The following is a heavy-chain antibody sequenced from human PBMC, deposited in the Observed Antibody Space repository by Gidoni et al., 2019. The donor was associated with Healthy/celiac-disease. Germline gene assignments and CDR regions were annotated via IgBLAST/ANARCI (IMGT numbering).Heavy chain of an antibody. J-gene: IGHJ4*02. V-gene: IGHV3-49*05. CDR2: IRSKAYGGTT. CDR3: TRDRAGATLDY. D-gene: IGHD1-26*01. Sequence: EVQLVESGGGLVKPGRSLRLSCTASGFTFGDYAMSWFRQAPGKGLEWVGFIRSKAYGGTTEDAASVKGRFTISRDDSKSIAYLQMNSLKTEDTAVYYCTRDRAGATLDYWGQGTLVTVSS. CDR1: GFTFGDYA.